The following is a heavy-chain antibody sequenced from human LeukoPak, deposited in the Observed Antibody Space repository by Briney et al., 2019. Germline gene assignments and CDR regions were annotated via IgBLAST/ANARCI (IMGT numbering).Heavy chain of an antibody. Sequence: SETLSLTCTVSGGSISSYYWSWIRQPPGKGLEWIRYIYYSGSTNYNPSLKSRVTISLDRSKNQFSLKMSSVTAADTAVYYCARGDGYAAVAYWGQGTLVTVSS. CDR3: ARGDGYAAVAY. V-gene: IGHV4-59*12. CDR1: GGSISSYY. D-gene: IGHD2-15*01. CDR2: IYYSGST. J-gene: IGHJ4*02.